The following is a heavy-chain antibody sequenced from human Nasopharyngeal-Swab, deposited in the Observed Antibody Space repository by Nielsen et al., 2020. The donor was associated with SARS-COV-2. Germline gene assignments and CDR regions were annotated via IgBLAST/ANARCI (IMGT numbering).Heavy chain of an antibody. Sequence: GESLKISCAASGFTFSSYWMSWVRQAPGKGLEWVANINQDGREKYYVDSVKGRFTISRDNAKNSLYLQMNSLRADDTALYYCADPPFSEYWGQGTLVTVSS. J-gene: IGHJ4*02. V-gene: IGHV3-7*05. CDR1: GFTFSSYW. CDR3: ADPPFSEY. CDR2: INQDGREK.